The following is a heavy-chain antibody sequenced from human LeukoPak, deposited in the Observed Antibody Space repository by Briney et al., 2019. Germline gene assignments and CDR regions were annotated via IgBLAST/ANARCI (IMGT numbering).Heavy chain of an antibody. Sequence: SETLSLTCTVSGGSIRSYYWIWIRQPPGKGREGVGYIYYSGSTNYNPSFKSRVTISVDTSKNQFSLKLSSVTAAETAVYYCASLPGYSGYVASFFFDYWGQGTLVTVSS. J-gene: IGHJ4*02. CDR1: GGSIRSYY. CDR2: IYYSGST. V-gene: IGHV4-59*08. CDR3: ASLPGYSGYVASFFFDY. D-gene: IGHD5-12*01.